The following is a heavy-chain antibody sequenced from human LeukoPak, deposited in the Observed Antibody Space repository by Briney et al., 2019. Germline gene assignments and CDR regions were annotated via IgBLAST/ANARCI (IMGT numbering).Heavy chain of an antibody. Sequence: SETLSLTCTVSGGSISSYYWSWIRQPPGKGLEWIGYIYYSGSTNYNPSLKSRVTISVDTSKNQFSLKLSSLTAADTAVYYCAKGTYHYDSSGLTWGQGTLVTVSS. CDR3: AKGTYHYDSSGLT. CDR2: IYYSGST. CDR1: GGSISSYY. V-gene: IGHV4-59*01. D-gene: IGHD3-22*01. J-gene: IGHJ5*02.